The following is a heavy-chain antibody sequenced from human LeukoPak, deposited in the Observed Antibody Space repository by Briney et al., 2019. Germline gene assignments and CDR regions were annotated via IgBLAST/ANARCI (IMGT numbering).Heavy chain of an antibody. V-gene: IGHV4-4*02. J-gene: IGHJ4*02. CDR1: GGSISSSNW. Sequence: PSGTLSLTCAVSGGSISSSNWWSWVRQPPGKGLEWIGSIYHSGSTYYNPSLKSRVTISVDTSKNQFSLKLSSVTAADTAVYYCARVHSGYDSGFDYWGQGTLVTVSS. CDR2: IYHSGST. D-gene: IGHD5-12*01. CDR3: ARVHSGYDSGFDY.